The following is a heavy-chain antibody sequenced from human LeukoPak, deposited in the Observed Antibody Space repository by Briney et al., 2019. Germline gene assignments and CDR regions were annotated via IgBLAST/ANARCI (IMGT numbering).Heavy chain of an antibody. CDR1: GYPFTSYG. V-gene: IGHV1-18*01. J-gene: IGHJ3*02. Sequence: ASVKVSCKASGYPFTSYGITWVRQAPGQGPEWMGWISAYTGNTNYAQKFQGRVSMTTGTSTTTAYMELRSLRSDDTAVYYCARPNYGSGTEDAFDIWGQGTMVTVSS. CDR2: ISAYTGNT. CDR3: ARPNYGSGTEDAFDI. D-gene: IGHD3-10*01.